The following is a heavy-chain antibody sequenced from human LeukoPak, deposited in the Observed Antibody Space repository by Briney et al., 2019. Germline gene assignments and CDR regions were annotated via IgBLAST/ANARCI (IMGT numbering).Heavy chain of an antibody. V-gene: IGHV4-59*01. D-gene: IGHD2-15*01. CDR2: IYYSGST. Sequence: SETLSLTCTVSGGSISSYYWSWIRQPPGKGLEWIGYIYYSGSTNYNPSLKSRVTISVDTSKNQFSLKLSSVTAADTAVYYCARGNSDGKREDYWGPGTLLTVSS. CDR1: GGSISSYY. CDR3: ARGNSDGKREDY. J-gene: IGHJ4*02.